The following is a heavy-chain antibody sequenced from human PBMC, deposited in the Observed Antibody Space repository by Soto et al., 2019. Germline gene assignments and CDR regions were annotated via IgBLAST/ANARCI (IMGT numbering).Heavy chain of an antibody. CDR3: ARERGGYAYGDY. CDR2: INIYKGNT. Sequence: QVQLMQSGAEVKKPGASVKVSCKPSGYTFSSYGIAWVRQAPGKGLEWMGWINIYKGNTNYAQKFQDRVTMNTDTSTRTVYMELRSLGSDDTAVYYCARERGGYAYGDYWGQGTLVTVSS. J-gene: IGHJ4*02. D-gene: IGHD3-16*01. CDR1: GYTFSSYG. V-gene: IGHV1-18*01.